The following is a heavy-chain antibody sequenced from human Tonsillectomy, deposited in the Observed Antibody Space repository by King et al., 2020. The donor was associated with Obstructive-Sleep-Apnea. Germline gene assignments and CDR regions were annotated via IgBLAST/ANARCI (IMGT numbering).Heavy chain of an antibody. CDR3: ARASVDSGYDIDY. CDR1: GGSISSGDYY. Sequence: QLQESGPGLVKPSQTLSLTCTVSGGSISSGDYYWSWIRQPPGKGLEWIGYIYYSGSTYYNPSLKSRVTISVDTSKNQFSLKLSPVTAADTAVYYCARASVDSGYDIDYWGQGTLVTVSS. D-gene: IGHD5-12*01. CDR2: IYYSGST. J-gene: IGHJ4*02. V-gene: IGHV4-30-4*01.